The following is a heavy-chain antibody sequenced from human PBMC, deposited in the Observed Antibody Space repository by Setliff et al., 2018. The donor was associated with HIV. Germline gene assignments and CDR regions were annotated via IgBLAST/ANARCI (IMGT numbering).Heavy chain of an antibody. D-gene: IGHD3-22*01. CDR1: GFAFTNFH. CDR2: IKPNRGVT. Sequence: ASVKVSCKASGFAFTNFHIHWVRQAPGQGLEWMGSIKPNRGVTKYAQTFQGRVTMTRDTSISTAYMELSRLRSDDTAVYFCARGRTYDSSIYFGNWFDPWGQGTLVTVSS. CDR3: ARGRTYDSSIYFGNWFDP. J-gene: IGHJ5*02. V-gene: IGHV1-2*02.